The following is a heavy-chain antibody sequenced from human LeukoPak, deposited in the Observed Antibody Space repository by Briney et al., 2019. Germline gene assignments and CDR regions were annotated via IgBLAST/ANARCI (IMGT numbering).Heavy chain of an antibody. CDR3: AGGKIWSPVYLSH. CDR2: IYSSGTT. Sequence: PSETLSLTCIVSGGSISSYYWSWIRQPPGKGLEWIGNIYSSGTTNYNPSLKSRVTISVDTSKNQFSLKLSSVTAADTAVYYCAGGKIWSPVYLSHWGQGTLVTVSS. V-gene: IGHV4-59*13. J-gene: IGHJ4*02. CDR1: GGSISSYY. D-gene: IGHD3-10*01.